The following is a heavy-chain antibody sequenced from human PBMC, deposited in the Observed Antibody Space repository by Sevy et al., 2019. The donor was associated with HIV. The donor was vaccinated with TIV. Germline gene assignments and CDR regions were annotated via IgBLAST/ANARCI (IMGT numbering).Heavy chain of an antibody. V-gene: IGHV3-30*04. CDR3: AGIRWSH. J-gene: IGHJ4*02. D-gene: IGHD4-17*01. Sequence: GGSLRLSCAASGFTFSSYAMHWVRQAPGKGLEWVAVISYDGSNKYYADSVKGRFTISRDNSKNTLYLQMNSLRAEDTAVYYCAGIRWSHWGQGTLFTVSS. CDR1: GFTFSSYA. CDR2: ISYDGSNK.